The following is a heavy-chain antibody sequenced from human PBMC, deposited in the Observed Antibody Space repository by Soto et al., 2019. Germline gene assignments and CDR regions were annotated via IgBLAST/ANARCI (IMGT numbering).Heavy chain of an antibody. Sequence: QVQLVQSGAEVKKPGSSVKVSCKASGGTFSSYAISWVRQAPGQGLEWMGGIIPIFGTANYAQKFQGRVTVTAEQSTGTAYMEPSSLRSEDTAVYYCARDNYGVLYYGRDVWGQGTTVTVSS. CDR3: ARDNYGVLYYGRDV. CDR2: IIPIFGTA. CDR1: GGTFSSYA. J-gene: IGHJ6*02. V-gene: IGHV1-69*01. D-gene: IGHD3-10*01.